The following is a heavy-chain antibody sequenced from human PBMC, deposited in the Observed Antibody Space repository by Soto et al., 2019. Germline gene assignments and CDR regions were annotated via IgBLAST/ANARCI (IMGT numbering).Heavy chain of an antibody. CDR3: ARHHPGLGHYGDYDDNVFDY. CDR1: GGSISSSSYY. Sequence: SETLSLTCTVSGGSISSSSYYWGWIRQPPGKGLEWIGSIYYSGSTYYNPSLKSRVTISVDTSKNQFSLKLSSVTAADTAVYYCARHHPGLGHYGDYDDNVFDYWGQGTLVTVSS. J-gene: IGHJ4*02. CDR2: IYYSGST. V-gene: IGHV4-39*01. D-gene: IGHD4-17*01.